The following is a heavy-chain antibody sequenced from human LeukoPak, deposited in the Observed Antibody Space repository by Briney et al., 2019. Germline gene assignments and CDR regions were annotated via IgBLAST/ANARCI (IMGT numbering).Heavy chain of an antibody. CDR2: IKQDGSEK. V-gene: IGHV3-7*05. Sequence: PGGSLRLSCAASGFTFSSYWMSWVRQAPGKGLEWVANIKQDGSEKYYVDSVKGRFTISRDNAMNSLYLQVNSLRAEDTAVYYCARDYDYVWGSYRYWDCWGQGTLVTVSS. CDR1: GFTFSSYW. CDR3: ARDYDYVWGSYRYWDC. D-gene: IGHD3-16*02. J-gene: IGHJ4*02.